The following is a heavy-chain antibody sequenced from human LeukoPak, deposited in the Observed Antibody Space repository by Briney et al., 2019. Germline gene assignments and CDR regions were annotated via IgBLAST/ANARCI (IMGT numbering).Heavy chain of an antibody. Sequence: RASVKVSCKASGYTFTGYYMHWVRQAPGQGLEWMGWINPNSGGTNYAQKFQGRVTMTRDTSISTAYMELSRLRSDDTAVYYCARGRGATYYYDSSGYYYFDYWGQGTLVTVSS. D-gene: IGHD3-22*01. V-gene: IGHV1-2*02. J-gene: IGHJ4*02. CDR2: INPNSGGT. CDR3: ARGRGATYYYDSSGYYYFDY. CDR1: GYTFTGYY.